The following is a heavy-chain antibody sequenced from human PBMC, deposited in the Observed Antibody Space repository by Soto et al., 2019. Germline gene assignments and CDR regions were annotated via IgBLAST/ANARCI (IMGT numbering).Heavy chain of an antibody. CDR3: ASGWFSGIVLVPAVLHGMDV. Sequence: QVQLVQSGAEVKKPGSSVKVSCKASGGTFSSYAISWVRQAPGQGLEWMGGIIPIFGTANYAQKFQGRVTITAYETTSTASMDLSSLRSEDTAVYYCASGWFSGIVLVPAVLHGMDVWGQETKFSGCS. J-gene: IGHJ6*02. CDR2: IIPIFGTA. D-gene: IGHD2-2*01. CDR1: GGTFSSYA. V-gene: IGHV1-69*12.